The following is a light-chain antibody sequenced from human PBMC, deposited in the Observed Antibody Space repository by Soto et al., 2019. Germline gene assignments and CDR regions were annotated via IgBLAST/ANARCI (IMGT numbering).Light chain of an antibody. J-gene: IGKJ1*01. CDR2: DAS. V-gene: IGKV3-11*01. CDR3: QVRDVWPT. Sequence: IVLTQSPATLSLSPGERAALSCRASQSVSTSLAWYQHKPGQAPRLIIYDASKRAPGIPARFSGSGSGTDFTLTISSPEPEDFAVYYCQVRDVWPTFGQGTKVDI. CDR1: QSVSTS.